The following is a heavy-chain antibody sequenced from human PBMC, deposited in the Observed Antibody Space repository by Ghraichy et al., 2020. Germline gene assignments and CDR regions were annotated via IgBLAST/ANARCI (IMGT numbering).Heavy chain of an antibody. Sequence: SETLSLTCAVYGGSFSGYYWSWIRQPPGKGLEWIGEINHSGSTNYNPSLKGRVTISVDPSKNHFSLKLSSVTAADTAVYYCARRHRIAVAGTFDYWGQGTLVTVSS. V-gene: IGHV4-34*01. CDR3: ARRHRIAVAGTFDY. J-gene: IGHJ4*02. CDR1: GGSFSGYY. D-gene: IGHD6-19*01. CDR2: INHSGST.